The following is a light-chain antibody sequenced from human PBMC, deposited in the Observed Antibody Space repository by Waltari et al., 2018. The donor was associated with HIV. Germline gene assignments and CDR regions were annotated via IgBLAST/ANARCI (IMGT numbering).Light chain of an antibody. CDR1: SSNIGNNY. V-gene: IGLV1-47*01. J-gene: IGLJ3*02. CDR3: ATWDGSLSGRV. Sequence: QSVLTQPPSASGTPGQRVTISCSGSSSNIGNNYVYWYHQVPGTAPKMIIHRNDRRPSGFPDLFSGSRSGTSAGLAIIGLRSDDEGDYYGATWDGSLSGRVFGGGTKLTVL. CDR2: RND.